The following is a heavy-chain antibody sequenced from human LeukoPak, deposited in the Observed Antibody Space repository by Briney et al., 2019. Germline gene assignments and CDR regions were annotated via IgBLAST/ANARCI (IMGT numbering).Heavy chain of an antibody. CDR1: GYTFTSNY. Sequence: ASVKVSCKASGYTFTSNYMHWVRQAPGQGLEWMGIIHPSGGNTNYAQKFQGRVAMTRNTSTSTVYMELSSLRSEDTAIYYCARDCSSTRCQGPVFDNWGQGTLVTVSS. J-gene: IGHJ4*02. CDR3: ARDCSSTRCQGPVFDN. V-gene: IGHV1-46*01. CDR2: IHPSGGNT. D-gene: IGHD2-2*01.